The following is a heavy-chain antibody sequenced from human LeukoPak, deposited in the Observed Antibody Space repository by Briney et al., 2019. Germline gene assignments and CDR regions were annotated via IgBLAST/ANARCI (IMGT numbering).Heavy chain of an antibody. V-gene: IGHV4-38-2*02. J-gene: IGHJ6*03. CDR1: GYSISSGYY. CDR3: ARVVIGYYYYYYMDV. D-gene: IGHD3-22*01. Sequence: SETLSLTCTVSGYSISSGYYWGWIRQPPGKGLEWIGSIYHSGSTYYNPSLKSRVTISVDTSKNQFSLKLSSVTAADTAVYYCARVVIGYYYYYYMDVWGKGTTVTISS. CDR2: IYHSGST.